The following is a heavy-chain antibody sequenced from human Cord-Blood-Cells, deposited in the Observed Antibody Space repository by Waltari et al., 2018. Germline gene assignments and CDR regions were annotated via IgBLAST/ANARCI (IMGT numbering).Heavy chain of an antibody. CDR2: IIPIFGTA. CDR1: GGTFSSYA. D-gene: IGHD6-6*01. J-gene: IGHJ2*01. V-gene: IGHV1-69*01. CDR3: ARGRDSSSSFFGWYFDL. Sequence: QVQLVQSGAEVKKPGSSVKVSCKASGGTFSSYAISWVRQAPGQGLEWMGGIIPIFGTANDAQKFQGRVTITADESTSTAYMELSSLRSEDTAVYYCARGRDSSSSFFGWYFDLWGRGTLVTVSS.